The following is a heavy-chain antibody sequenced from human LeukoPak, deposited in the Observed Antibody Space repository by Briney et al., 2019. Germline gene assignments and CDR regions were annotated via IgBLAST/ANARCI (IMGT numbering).Heavy chain of an antibody. J-gene: IGHJ4*02. V-gene: IGHV3-74*01. CDR3: ARDSGSESFDY. Sequence: GGSLRLSCAASGFTFSAYWMHWVRQAPGKGLVCVSRIKSDGSSTTYADFVKGRFTISRDDAKNTLYLQMNSLGAEDTAVYYCARDSGSESFDYWGQGTLVTVSS. D-gene: IGHD3-10*01. CDR1: GFTFSAYW. CDR2: IKSDGSST.